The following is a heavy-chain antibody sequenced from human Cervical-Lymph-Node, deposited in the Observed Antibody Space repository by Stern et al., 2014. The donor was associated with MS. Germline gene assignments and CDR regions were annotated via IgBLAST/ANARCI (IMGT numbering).Heavy chain of an antibody. CDR1: EFTFDDCA. CDR3: AKDISERHYYFDS. CDR2: ISWNSNNI. V-gene: IGHV3-9*01. D-gene: IGHD3-16*02. J-gene: IGHJ4*02. Sequence: EVQLVESGGGSVQPGRSLRISCAASEFTFDDCAMHWVRQAPGKGLEWVSGISWNSNNIGYADSVRGRFTISRDNAKNSLYLQMNGLRPEDTALYYCAKDISERHYYFDSWGEGTLVTVSS.